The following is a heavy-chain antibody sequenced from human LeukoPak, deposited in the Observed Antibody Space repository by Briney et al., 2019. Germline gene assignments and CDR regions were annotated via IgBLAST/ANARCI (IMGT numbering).Heavy chain of an antibody. D-gene: IGHD6-13*01. CDR3: ARLNPPGPGSSWYPTPSSRFDP. J-gene: IGHJ5*02. CDR1: GGSFSGYY. V-gene: IGHV4-34*01. CDR2: INHSGST. Sequence: SETLSLTCAVYGGSFSGYYWSWIRQPPGKGLEWIGEINHSGSTNYNPSLKSRVTISVDTSKNQFSLKLSSVTAADTAVYYCARLNPPGPGSSWYPTPSSRFDPWGQGTLVTVSS.